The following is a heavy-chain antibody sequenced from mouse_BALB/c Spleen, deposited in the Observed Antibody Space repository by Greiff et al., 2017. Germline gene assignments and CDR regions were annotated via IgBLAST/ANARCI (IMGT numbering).Heavy chain of an antibody. J-gene: IGHJ4*01. CDR3: VRQYDYDEGAMDY. D-gene: IGHD2-4*01. Sequence: EVKLVESGGGLVQPKGSLKLSCAASGFTFNTYAMNWVRQAPGKGLEWVARIRSKSNNYATYYADSVKDRFTISRDDSQSMLYLQMNNLKTEDTAMYYCVRQYDYDEGAMDYWGQGTAVTVSS. CDR1: GFTFNTYA. CDR2: IRSKSNNYAT. V-gene: IGHV10-1*02.